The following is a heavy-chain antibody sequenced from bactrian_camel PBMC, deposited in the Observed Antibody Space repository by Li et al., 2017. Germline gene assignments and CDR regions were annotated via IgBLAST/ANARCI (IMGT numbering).Heavy chain of an antibody. J-gene: IGHJ4*01. CDR3: AASSAAYGSFWCLQNEYKY. V-gene: IGHV3S26*01. D-gene: IGHD6*01. CDR2: VIAGSGST. Sequence: HVQLVESGRGSVQTGGSLRLSCAASGFTFSTNYMNWVRQAPGKEREGVAVIAGSGSTGYADSVKGRFTVSKDNAKNTLYLEMNSLKPEDTAMYYCAASSAAYGSFWCLQNEYKYWGQGTQVTVS. CDR1: GFTFSTNY.